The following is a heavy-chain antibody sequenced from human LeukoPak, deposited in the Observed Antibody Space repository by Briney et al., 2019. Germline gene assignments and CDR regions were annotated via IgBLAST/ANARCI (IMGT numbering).Heavy chain of an antibody. D-gene: IGHD1-26*01. J-gene: IGHJ6*02. CDR3: AGGSYARPGYYYGMDV. V-gene: IGHV1-18*01. Sequence: ASVKVSCKASGYTFTSYGISWVRQAPGQGLEWMGWISAYNGNTNYAQKLQGRVTMTTDTSTSTAYMELRSLRSDDTAVYYCAGGSYARPGYYYGMDVWGQGTTVTVSS. CDR2: ISAYNGNT. CDR1: GYTFTSYG.